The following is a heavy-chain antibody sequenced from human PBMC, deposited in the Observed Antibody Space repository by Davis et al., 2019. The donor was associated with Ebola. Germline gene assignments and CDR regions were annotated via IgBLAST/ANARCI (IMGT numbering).Heavy chain of an antibody. Sequence: ASVKVSCKASGYTFTSYYMHWVRQAPGQGLEWMGIINPSGGSTSYAQKFQGRVTMTRDTSTSAVYMELSSLRSEDTAVYYCAREEQQLVRSYYYGMDVWGQGNPGHRLL. CDR1: GYTFTSYY. V-gene: IGHV1-46*01. CDR2: INPSGGST. CDR3: AREEQQLVRSYYYGMDV. D-gene: IGHD6-13*01. J-gene: IGHJ6*02.